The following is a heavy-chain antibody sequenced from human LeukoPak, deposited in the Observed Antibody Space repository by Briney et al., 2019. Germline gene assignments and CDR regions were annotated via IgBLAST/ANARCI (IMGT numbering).Heavy chain of an antibody. Sequence: GGSLRLSCAASGFTFSSYAMSWVRQAPGKGLEWVSAISFSGSNTYHADSVKGRFTTSRDNLKNTLYLQMNSLGAEDTAVYFCAKEVKAATNWFDPWGQGTLVTVSS. CDR2: ISFSGSNT. J-gene: IGHJ5*02. CDR3: AKEVKAATNWFDP. V-gene: IGHV3-23*01. D-gene: IGHD6-25*01. CDR1: GFTFSSYA.